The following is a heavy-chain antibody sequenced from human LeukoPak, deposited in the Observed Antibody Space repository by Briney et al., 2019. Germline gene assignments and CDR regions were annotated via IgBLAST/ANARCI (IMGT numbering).Heavy chain of an antibody. CDR1: VFTFTSYS. CDR2: ISSSSRYI. V-gene: IGHV3-21*01. CDR3: ARGAGAAGAPTDV. D-gene: IGHD6-13*01. Sequence: GGSLRLSCAASVFTFTSYSMNWVRQAPGKGLEGVSSISSSSRYIYYADSVKGRFTTPRDNAKNSLYLQMNSLRAEDTAVYYCARGAGAAGAPTDVWGKGTTVTVSS. J-gene: IGHJ6*01.